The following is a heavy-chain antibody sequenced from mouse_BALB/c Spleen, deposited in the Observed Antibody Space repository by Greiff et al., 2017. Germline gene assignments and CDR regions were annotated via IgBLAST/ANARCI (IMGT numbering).Heavy chain of an antibody. CDR2: ISSGGSYT. Sequence: EVKLMESGGGLVKPGGSLKLSCAASGFTFSSYAMSWVRQSPEKRLEWVAEISSGGSYTYYPDTVTGRFTISRDNAKNTLYLEMSSLRSEDTAMYYCARVSTMITFAYWGQGTLVTVSA. CDR3: ARVSTMITFAY. V-gene: IGHV5-9-4*01. CDR1: GFTFSSYA. J-gene: IGHJ3*01. D-gene: IGHD2-4*01.